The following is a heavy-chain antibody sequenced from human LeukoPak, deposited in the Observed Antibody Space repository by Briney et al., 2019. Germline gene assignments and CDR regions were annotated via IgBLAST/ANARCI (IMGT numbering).Heavy chain of an antibody. Sequence: SETLSLTCTVSAFSISSGFYWGWIRQPPGKGLEWIGSIYHSGSTYYNPSLKSRVTISVDTSKNHISLKLNSITAADTAMYYCARAGTTRGGWPIWGQGTMVTVS. CDR2: IYHSGST. CDR1: AFSISSGFY. V-gene: IGHV4-38-2*02. CDR3: ARAGTTRGGWPI. D-gene: IGHD6-19*01. J-gene: IGHJ3*02.